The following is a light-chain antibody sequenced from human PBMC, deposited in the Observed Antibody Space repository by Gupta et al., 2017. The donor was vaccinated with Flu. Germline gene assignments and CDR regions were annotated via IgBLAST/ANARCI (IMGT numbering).Light chain of an antibody. CDR2: GAS. V-gene: IGKV3-20*01. J-gene: IGKJ2*01. CDR3: QQYGSSPYT. Sequence: GTLSLSPGERATLTCRASRSVSSSYLAWYQQKPGQAPRLLIYGASSRATGIPDRFSGSGSGTDFTLTISRLEPEDFAEYYCQQYGSSPYTFGQGTKLEIK. CDR1: RSVSSSY.